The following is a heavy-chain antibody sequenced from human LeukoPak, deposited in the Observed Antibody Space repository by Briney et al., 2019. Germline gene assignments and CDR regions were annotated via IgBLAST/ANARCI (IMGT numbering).Heavy chain of an antibody. J-gene: IGHJ5*02. V-gene: IGHV1-69*13. D-gene: IGHD6-13*01. CDR3: ASGKAAAGINWFDP. CDR1: GGTFKNYA. CDR2: IIPIFGTA. Sequence: SVKVSCKASGGTFKNYAISWVRQAPGQGLEWMGGIIPIFGTANYAQKFQGRVTITADESTSTAYMELSSLRSEDTAVYYCASGKAAAGINWFDPWGQGTLVTVSS.